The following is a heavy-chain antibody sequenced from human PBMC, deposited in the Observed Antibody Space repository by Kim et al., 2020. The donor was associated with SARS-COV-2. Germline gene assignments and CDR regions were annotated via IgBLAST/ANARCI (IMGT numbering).Heavy chain of an antibody. V-gene: IGHV5-51*01. J-gene: IGHJ4*02. CDR2: IYPGDSDT. CDR1: GYSFKNYW. D-gene: IGHD3-10*01. Sequence: GESLKISCKGSGYSFKNYWIGWVRQMPGKGLEWMGIIYPGDSDTTYSPSFQGQVTISADKSISTAYLQWSSLKASDTAMYYCATLEDYYGSGRSYFDYWGQGTLVTVSS. CDR3: ATLEDYYGSGRSYFDY.